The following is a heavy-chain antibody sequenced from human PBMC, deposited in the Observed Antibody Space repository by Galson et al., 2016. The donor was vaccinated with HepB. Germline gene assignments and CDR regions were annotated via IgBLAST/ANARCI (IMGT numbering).Heavy chain of an antibody. J-gene: IGHJ2*01. CDR1: GGAISSGTYY. CDR2: VSHSGDT. Sequence: TLSLTCTVSGGAISSGTYYWSWIRQLPGKGLEWIGYVSHSGDTLYSPSLRSRLTMSVDTSKTHLSLELSSVTAADTAVYYCASCHNWYLDLWGRGTLVTVSS. V-gene: IGHV4-31*03. CDR3: ASCHNWYLDL.